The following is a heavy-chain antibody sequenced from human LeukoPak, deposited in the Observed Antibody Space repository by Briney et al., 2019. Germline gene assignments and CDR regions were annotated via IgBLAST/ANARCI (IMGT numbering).Heavy chain of an antibody. CDR3: ARDLSSGSFYYGMDV. CDR1: GGSLISYD. Sequence: SDTLSLTCTVSGGSLISYDWRWIRQPPGKGLEWIGYISYSGSTKNNPSLKSRVTISADTSKNQFSLKLSSVTAADTAVYYCARDLSSGSFYYGMDVWGQGTTVTVSS. D-gene: IGHD3-10*01. CDR2: ISYSGST. V-gene: IGHV4-59*01. J-gene: IGHJ6*02.